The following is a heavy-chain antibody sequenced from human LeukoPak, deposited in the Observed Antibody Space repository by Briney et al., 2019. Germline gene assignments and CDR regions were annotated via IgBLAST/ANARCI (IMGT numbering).Heavy chain of an antibody. D-gene: IGHD6-13*01. J-gene: IGHJ4*02. Sequence: GGSLRLSCAASGFTVSSNYMSWVRQAPGKGLEWVSVIYSGGSTYYADSVKGRFTISRDNAKNSLYLQMNSLRAEDTAVYYCARDFSSWYPFLDYWGQGTLVTVSS. V-gene: IGHV3-53*01. CDR1: GFTVSSNY. CDR2: IYSGGST. CDR3: ARDFSSWYPFLDY.